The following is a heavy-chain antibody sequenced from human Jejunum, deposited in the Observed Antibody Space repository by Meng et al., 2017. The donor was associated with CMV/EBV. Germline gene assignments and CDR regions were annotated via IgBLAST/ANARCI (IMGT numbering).Heavy chain of an antibody. CDR2: INPRTGGT. CDR1: TGYN. J-gene: IGHJ6*02. CDR3: AREQVVVEPTGYKYFGMDV. V-gene: IGHV1-2*02. D-gene: IGHD2-2*01. Sequence: TGYNVHGVRQAPGQGLEWMGWINPRTGGTNSAQKFQGRVTMTRDTSITTAYMELSSLTSDDSSVYFCAREQVVVEPTGYKYFGMDVWGQGTTVTVSS.